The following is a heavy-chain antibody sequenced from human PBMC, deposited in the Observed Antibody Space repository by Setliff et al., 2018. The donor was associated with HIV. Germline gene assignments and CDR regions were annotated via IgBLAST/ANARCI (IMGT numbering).Heavy chain of an antibody. Sequence: VKVSCKASGDTFSSYTLSWVRQAPGQGLEWMGGIIPIFGTTKYAQKFQGRVTITTDESTSTAYMELSSLRSEDTAVYYCARRVGQWPVHGWFDPWGQGTLVTVSS. CDR2: IIPIFGTT. CDR3: ARRVGQWPVHGWFDP. J-gene: IGHJ5*02. V-gene: IGHV1-69*13. D-gene: IGHD6-19*01. CDR1: GDTFSSYT.